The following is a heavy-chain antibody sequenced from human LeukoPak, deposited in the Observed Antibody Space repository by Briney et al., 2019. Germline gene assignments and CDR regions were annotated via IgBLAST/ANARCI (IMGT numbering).Heavy chain of an antibody. J-gene: IGHJ6*02. V-gene: IGHV3-23*01. D-gene: IGHD6-13*01. CDR1: GFTFSSYA. CDR3: VKLSGSSSWYPDYYYGMDV. Sequence: GGSLRLSCAASGFTFSSYAMSWVRQAPGKGLEWVSAISGSGGSTYYADSVKGRFTISRDNSKNTLYLQMNSLRAEDTAVYYCVKLSGSSSWYPDYYYGMDVWGQGTTVTVSS. CDR2: ISGSGGST.